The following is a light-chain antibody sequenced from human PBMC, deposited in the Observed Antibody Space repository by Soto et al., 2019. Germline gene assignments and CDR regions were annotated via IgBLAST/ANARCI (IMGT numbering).Light chain of an antibody. V-gene: IGKV1-27*01. CDR1: QGISNY. Sequence: DILMTQSPSSLSASVGDRVTITCRASQGISNYLAWYQQKPGKVPKLLIYAASTLQSGVPSRFSGSGSGTDFTLTISSLQPEDVATYYCQKYSSVPVFGPGTKVEIK. CDR2: AAS. CDR3: QKYSSVPV. J-gene: IGKJ3*01.